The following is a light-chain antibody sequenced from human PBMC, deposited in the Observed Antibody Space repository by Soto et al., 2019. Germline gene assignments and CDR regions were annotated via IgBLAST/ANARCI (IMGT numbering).Light chain of an antibody. J-gene: IGLJ1*01. CDR1: SSDVGSYNL. Sequence: QSAQTQPASVSGSPGQSITISCTGTSSDVGSYNLVSWYQQHPGKAPKLMIYEVSKRPSGVSNRFSGSKSGNTASLTISGLQAEDEADYYCCSYAGSSTSVFGTGTKLTVL. CDR3: CSYAGSSTSV. V-gene: IGLV2-23*02. CDR2: EVS.